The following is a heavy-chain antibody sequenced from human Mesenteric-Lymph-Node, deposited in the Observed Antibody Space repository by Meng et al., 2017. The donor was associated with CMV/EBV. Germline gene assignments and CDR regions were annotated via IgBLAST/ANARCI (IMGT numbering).Heavy chain of an antibody. CDR3: ARDMKLDIWSGNSWLDY. CDR1: GYTFSDYY. J-gene: IGHJ4*02. Sequence: ASVKVSCKASGYTFSDYYIHWLRQTPGQGPEWLGWINPNTGGTDSAPKFQDRVTMTRDTAKNTAYLELTRLRSDDTAVYYCARDMKLDIWSGNSWLDYWGQGTTVTVSS. V-gene: IGHV1-2*02. CDR2: INPNTGGT. D-gene: IGHD3-3*01.